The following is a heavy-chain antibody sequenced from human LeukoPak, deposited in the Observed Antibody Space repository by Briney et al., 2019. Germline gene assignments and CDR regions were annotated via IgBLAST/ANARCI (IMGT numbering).Heavy chain of an antibody. J-gene: IGHJ6*03. V-gene: IGHV1-69*13. Sequence: SVKVSCKASGGTFRTFAVSWVRQAPGQGLEWMGGIIPIFGIPDSAQKFQGRLTITADESTTTAYMELSSLRSDDTAIYYCGLSGNYYYYYMDVWGKGTTVTISS. D-gene: IGHD6-25*01. CDR1: GGTFRTFA. CDR3: GLSGNYYYYYMDV. CDR2: IIPIFGIP.